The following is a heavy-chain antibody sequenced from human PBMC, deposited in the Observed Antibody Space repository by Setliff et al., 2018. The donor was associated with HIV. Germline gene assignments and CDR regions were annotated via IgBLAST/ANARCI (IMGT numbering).Heavy chain of an antibody. J-gene: IGHJ4*02. Sequence: LRLSCAASGFTLSDYAMHWVRQAPGKGLEWVAVISYDGTNEYYADSVKGRFTISRDNYKNTVFLQMNSLRVDDSALYYCTRPYCYASGSYDYWGQGTLVTVSS. D-gene: IGHD3-10*01. CDR2: ISYDGTNE. CDR3: TRPYCYASGSYDY. CDR1: GFTLSDYA. V-gene: IGHV3-30*03.